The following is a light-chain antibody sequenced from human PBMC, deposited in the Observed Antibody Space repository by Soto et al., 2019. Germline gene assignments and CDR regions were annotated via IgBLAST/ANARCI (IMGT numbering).Light chain of an antibody. Sequence: QSALTQPASVSGSPGQSITISCTGASSDFGGFNYVSWYQQRPGKAPKLMIYEVSNRPSGVSSRFSGSKSGNTASLAISGLQAEDEADYYCSSYPSTSTDVVFGGGTKVTVL. V-gene: IGLV2-14*01. CDR1: SSDFGGFNY. J-gene: IGLJ2*01. CDR2: EVS. CDR3: SSYPSTSTDVV.